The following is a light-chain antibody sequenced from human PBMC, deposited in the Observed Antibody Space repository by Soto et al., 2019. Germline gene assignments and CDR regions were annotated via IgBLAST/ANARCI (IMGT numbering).Light chain of an antibody. V-gene: IGLV2-8*01. CDR1: SGDVGGYNY. CDR2: EVT. Sequence: QPVLTQPPSASGSPGQSVTISCTGTSGDVGGYNYVSWYQQHPGKAPRLIIYEVTKRPSGVPDRFSGSKSGNTASLTVSGLQAEDEADYHCSSFAGTTNVVFGGGTKLTVL. J-gene: IGLJ2*01. CDR3: SSFAGTTNVV.